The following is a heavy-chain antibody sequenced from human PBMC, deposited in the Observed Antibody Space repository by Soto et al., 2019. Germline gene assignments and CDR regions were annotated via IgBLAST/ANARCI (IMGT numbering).Heavy chain of an antibody. D-gene: IGHD4-17*01. CDR3: ASRMTLATTTGDAFAL. CDR2: IYYSGST. CDR1: SGSIITYY. V-gene: IGHV4-59*01. J-gene: IGHJ3*01. Sequence: QVQLQESGPGLVKPSETLSLTCTVSSGSIITYYWSWIRQPPGKGLEWIGFIYYSGSTNYNSFLTSRVTMSVDMSRQQLSLKLNSVTAADTAVYYCASRMTLATTTGDAFALRGQGTRVTVSS.